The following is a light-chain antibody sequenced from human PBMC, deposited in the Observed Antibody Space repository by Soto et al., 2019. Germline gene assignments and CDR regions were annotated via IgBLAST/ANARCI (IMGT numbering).Light chain of an antibody. V-gene: IGKV3-20*01. CDR3: QQYDISPPWT. CDR2: AAS. CDR1: QSVSSSY. Sequence: IVLTQSPGTLSLSPGERAALSCRASQSVSSSYLAWYQQKPGQAPRLLIYAASSRATGIPDRFRGSGSGTDFTLTISRLEPEDVAVYYCQQYDISPPWTFGQGTKVEIK. J-gene: IGKJ1*01.